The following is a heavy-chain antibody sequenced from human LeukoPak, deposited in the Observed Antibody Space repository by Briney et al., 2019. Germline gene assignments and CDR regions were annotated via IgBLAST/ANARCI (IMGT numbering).Heavy chain of an antibody. V-gene: IGHV1-18*01. CDR3: ARDLTPIYYYYYGMDV. CDR1: GYTFTCYG. Sequence: ASVKVSCKASGYTFTCYGISWVRQAPGQGLEWMGWISAYNGNTNYAQKLQGRDTMTTDTSTSTAYMELRSLRSDDTAVYYCARDLTPIYYYYYGMDVWGQGTTVTVSS. CDR2: ISAYNGNT. D-gene: IGHD1-14*01. J-gene: IGHJ6*02.